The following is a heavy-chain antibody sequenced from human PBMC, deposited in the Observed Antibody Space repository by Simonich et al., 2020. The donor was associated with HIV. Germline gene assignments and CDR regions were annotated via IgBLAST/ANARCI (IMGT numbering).Heavy chain of an antibody. CDR2: VNHRGST. D-gene: IGHD3-10*01. Sequence: QVQQQQWGAGLLKPSETLSLTCAVYGGPSSYYCSWVRQPPGKGLGWIGEVNHRGSTKYTPSLRSRVSISVGTSKNQFSLKLSSVTAADTAVYYCARAGLTMVRGVPGAFDIWGQGTMVTVSS. CDR1: GGPSSYY. V-gene: IGHV4-34*01. J-gene: IGHJ3*02. CDR3: ARAGLTMVRGVPGAFDI.